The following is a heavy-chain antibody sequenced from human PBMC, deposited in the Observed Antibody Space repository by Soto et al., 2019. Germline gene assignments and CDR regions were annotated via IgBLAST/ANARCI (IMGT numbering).Heavy chain of an antibody. V-gene: IGHV4-34*01. CDR1: GGSFSGYY. CDR2: INHSGST. Sequence: LPETLSLTCAVYGGSFSGYYWSWIRQPPGKGLEWIGEINHSGSTNYNPSLKSRVTISVDTSKNQFSLKLSSVTAADTAVYYCARQESSPYSSSWYHAFDIWGQGTMVTVSS. CDR3: ARQESSPYSSSWYHAFDI. J-gene: IGHJ3*02. D-gene: IGHD6-13*01.